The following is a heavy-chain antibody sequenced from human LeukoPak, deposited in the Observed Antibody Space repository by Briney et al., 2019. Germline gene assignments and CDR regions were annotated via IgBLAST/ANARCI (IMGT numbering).Heavy chain of an antibody. D-gene: IGHD3-10*01. CDR3: ARGARGVSGYYFDS. CDR1: GFTFDDYG. CDR2: INWNGGST. Sequence: PGGSLRLSCAASGFTFDDYGMSWVRQAPGKGLEWVSGINWNGGSTGYADSVKGRFTISRDNAKNSLYLQMNSLRAEDTALYYCARGARGVSGYYFDSWGQGTLVTVSS. V-gene: IGHV3-20*04. J-gene: IGHJ4*02.